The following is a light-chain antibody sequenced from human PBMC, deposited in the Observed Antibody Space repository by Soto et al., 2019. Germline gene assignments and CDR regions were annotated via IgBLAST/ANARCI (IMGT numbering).Light chain of an antibody. J-gene: IGLJ3*02. CDR1: SSDVGGYNY. V-gene: IGLV2-14*01. Sequence: QSALTQPASVSGSPGQSITISCTGTSSDVGGYNYVSWYQQHPGKAPKLMIYEVSNRPSGVSNRFSGSKSGNTASLTISGLQAEDEAHYYCSSYTSRSPWLFGGGTKLTVL. CDR2: EVS. CDR3: SSYTSRSPWL.